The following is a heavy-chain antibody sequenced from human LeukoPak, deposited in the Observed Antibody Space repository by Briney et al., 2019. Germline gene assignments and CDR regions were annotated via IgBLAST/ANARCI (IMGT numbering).Heavy chain of an antibody. V-gene: IGHV3-30*04. CDR2: ISYDGSNK. CDR1: GFTFSSYA. Sequence: GGSLRLSCAASGFTFSSYAMHWVRQAPGKGLEWVAVISYDGSNKYYADSVKGRFTISRDNSKNTLYLQMNSLRAEDTAVYYCAKAGPPFVLRFLEWLDRPTYYMDVWGKGTTVTVSS. CDR3: AKAGPPFVLRFLEWLDRPTYYMDV. D-gene: IGHD3-3*01. J-gene: IGHJ6*03.